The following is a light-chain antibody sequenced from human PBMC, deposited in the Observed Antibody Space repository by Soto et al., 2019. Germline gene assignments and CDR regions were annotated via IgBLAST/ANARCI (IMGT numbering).Light chain of an antibody. V-gene: IGKV3-20*01. Sequence: EIVLTQSPGTLSLSPGERATLSCRASQSVSYYLAWYQQKPGQAPRLLIYDASSRATGVPDRFSGSGPGTDFTLTISRLEPEDFAVYYCQQFSSYPLTFGGGTKVDI. CDR1: QSVSYY. CDR2: DAS. CDR3: QQFSSYPLT. J-gene: IGKJ4*01.